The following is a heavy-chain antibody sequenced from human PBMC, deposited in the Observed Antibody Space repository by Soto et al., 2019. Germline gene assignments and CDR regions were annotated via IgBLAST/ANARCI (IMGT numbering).Heavy chain of an antibody. CDR2: INHSGST. J-gene: IGHJ6*02. CDR3: ARGSRYYDFWSGYWTNYYYGMDV. CDR1: GGPFSGYY. D-gene: IGHD3-3*01. V-gene: IGHV4-34*01. Sequence: SETLSLTCAVYGGPFSGYYWSWIRQPPGKGLEWIGEINHSGSTNYNPSLKSRVTISVDTSKNQFSLKLSSVTAADTAVYYCARGSRYYDFWSGYWTNYYYGMDVWGQGTTVTVSS.